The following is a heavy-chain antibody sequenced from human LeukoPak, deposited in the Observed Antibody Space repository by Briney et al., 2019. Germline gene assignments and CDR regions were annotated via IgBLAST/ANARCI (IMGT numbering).Heavy chain of an antibody. V-gene: IGHV3-7*01. D-gene: IGHD3-16*01. Sequence: GGSLRLSCAASGFSFNSDWMDWVRQAPGKGLEWAANIKHDESEKNYLDSVKGRFTISRDNAQNSLYLQMNGLRVEDTAVYYCTRRLDDWGQGTLVTVSS. J-gene: IGHJ4*02. CDR2: IKHDESEK. CDR3: TRRLDD. CDR1: GFSFNSDW.